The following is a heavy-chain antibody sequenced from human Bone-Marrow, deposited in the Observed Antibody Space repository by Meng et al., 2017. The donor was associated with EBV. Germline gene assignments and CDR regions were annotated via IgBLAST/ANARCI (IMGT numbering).Heavy chain of an antibody. CDR1: GFTFSSYS. D-gene: IGHD4-17*01. CDR2: ISSSSSYI. J-gene: IGHJ4*02. Sequence: EVQLVESGGXLVKLGGSLRLSWADSGFTFSSYSMNWVRQAPGKGLEWVSSISSSSSYIYYADSVKGRFTISRDNAKNSLYLQMNSLRAEDTAVYYCARSVTKEGYYFDYWGQGTLVTVSS. CDR3: ARSVTKEGYYFDY. V-gene: IGHV3-21*01.